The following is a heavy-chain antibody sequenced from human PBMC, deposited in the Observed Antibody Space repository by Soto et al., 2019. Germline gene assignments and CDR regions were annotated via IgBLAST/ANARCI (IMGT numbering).Heavy chain of an antibody. CDR3: ARKYRSGWYDGVQMAYNWFDP. CDR2: INHSGST. Sequence: ETLSLTCAVYGGSFSGYYWSWIRQPPGKGLEWIGEINHSGSTNYNPSLKSRVTISVDTSKNQFSLKLSSVTAADTAVYYCARKYRSGWYDGVQMAYNWFDPWGQGTLVTVSS. V-gene: IGHV4-34*01. CDR1: GGSFSGYY. J-gene: IGHJ5*02. D-gene: IGHD6-19*01.